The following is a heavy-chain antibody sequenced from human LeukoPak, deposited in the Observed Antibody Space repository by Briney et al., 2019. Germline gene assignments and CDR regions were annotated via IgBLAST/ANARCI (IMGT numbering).Heavy chain of an antibody. CDR2: IAPSDSYT. D-gene: IGHD1-14*01. J-gene: IGHJ4*02. V-gene: IGHV5-10-1*01. Sequence: GASLMISCKGAGSSFTSYWISWVRELPGKGLGWMGRIAPSDSYTNYSPSFQGHVTISADKSISTAYLQWSSLKASDTAMYYCAAREIRETGNDYWGQGTLVTVSS. CDR1: GSSFTSYW. CDR3: AAREIRETGNDY.